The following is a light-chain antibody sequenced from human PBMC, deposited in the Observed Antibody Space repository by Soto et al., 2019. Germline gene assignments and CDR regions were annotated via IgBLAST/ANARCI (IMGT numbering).Light chain of an antibody. CDR2: GAS. V-gene: IGKV3-20*01. CDR3: QQYGSSPWT. Sequence: EIVLTQSPGTLSLSTGERATLSCRASQSVSSSYLAWYQQKPGQAPRLLIYGASNRATGIPDRISGSGSGTDFTLTISRLEPEDFAVYYCQQYGSSPWTFGQGTKVEIK. J-gene: IGKJ1*01. CDR1: QSVSSSY.